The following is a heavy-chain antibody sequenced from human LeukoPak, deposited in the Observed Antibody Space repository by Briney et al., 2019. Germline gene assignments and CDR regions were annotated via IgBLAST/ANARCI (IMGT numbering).Heavy chain of an antibody. J-gene: IGHJ5*01. V-gene: IGHV4-34*01. CDR1: GGSFSGYY. Sequence: SETLSLTCAVYGGSFSGYYWSWIRQPPGKGLEWIGEINHSGNTNSNPSLKSRVTISVDTSKNQFSLKLSSLTAADTAMYYCAKSDGYGLIDSWGQGTLVTVSS. CDR3: AKSDGYGLIDS. D-gene: IGHD2-21*02. CDR2: INHSGNT.